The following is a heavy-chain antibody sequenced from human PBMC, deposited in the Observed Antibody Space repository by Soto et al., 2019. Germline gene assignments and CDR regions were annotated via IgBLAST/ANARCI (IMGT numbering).Heavy chain of an antibody. CDR1: GGSISSYY. Sequence: SETLSLTCAVSGGSISSYYWSWIRQPPGKGLEWIGYIYYSGSTNYNPSLKSRVTISVDTSKNQFSLKLSSVTAADTAVYYCARDGRGEGRDDAFEIWGQGTMVNVSS. CDR2: IYYSGST. J-gene: IGHJ3*02. V-gene: IGHV4-59*01. D-gene: IGHD3-16*01. CDR3: ARDGRGEGRDDAFEI.